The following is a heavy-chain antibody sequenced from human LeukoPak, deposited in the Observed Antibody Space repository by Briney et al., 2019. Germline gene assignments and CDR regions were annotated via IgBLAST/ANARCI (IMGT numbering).Heavy chain of an antibody. CDR3: AKDHYDTGGTYSFDP. Sequence: GGSLRLSCAAPGFTFSSYGMHWVRQAPAKGLEGGPVISFDGNNKYYADSVKGRFTISRDNSKNRLYLQMNSLRAEDTAVYYCAKDHYDTGGTYSFDPWGQGTLVTVSS. CDR1: GFTFSSYG. CDR2: ISFDGNNK. J-gene: IGHJ5*02. V-gene: IGHV3-30*18. D-gene: IGHD2-8*02.